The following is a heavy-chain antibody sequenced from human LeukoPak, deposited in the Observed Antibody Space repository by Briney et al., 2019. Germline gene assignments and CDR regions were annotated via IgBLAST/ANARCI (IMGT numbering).Heavy chain of an antibody. CDR3: GTRDWYFDL. CDR1: GGSISSYY. V-gene: IGHV4-59*08. J-gene: IGHJ2*01. CDR2: IYYSGGT. Sequence: PSETLSLTCTVSGGSISSYYWSWVRQPPGQGLEWIGYIYYSGGTTYNPSLKNRITISVDTSKNHFSLKMSSVTAADAAVFYCGTRDWYFDLWGRGTLVTVSS.